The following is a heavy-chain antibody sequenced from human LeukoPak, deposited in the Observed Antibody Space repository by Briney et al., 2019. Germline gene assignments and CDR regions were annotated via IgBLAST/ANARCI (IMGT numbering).Heavy chain of an antibody. V-gene: IGHV4-4*07. Sequence: SETLSLTCTVSGGPISSYYWSWIRQSAGKGLEWIGRIYTSGSTNYNPSLKSRVTMSVDTSKNPFSLKLSSVTAADTAVYYCARDSSGYYLTFDYWGQGTLVTVSS. D-gene: IGHD3-22*01. CDR2: IYTSGST. CDR3: ARDSSGYYLTFDY. J-gene: IGHJ4*02. CDR1: GGPISSYY.